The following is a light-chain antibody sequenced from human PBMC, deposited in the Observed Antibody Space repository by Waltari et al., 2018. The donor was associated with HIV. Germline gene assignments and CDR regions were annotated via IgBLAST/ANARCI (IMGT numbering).Light chain of an antibody. CDR2: EGS. J-gene: IGLJ2*01. CDR1: SSDVGLYNL. Sequence: QSALTQPASVSGSPGQSITISCTGTSSDVGLYNLVSWYQQYPGKAPKLRIYEGSKRPSGVSNRFSGSKSGNTASLTISGLQTEDEADYYCCSDAGSFVVFGGGTKLTVL. V-gene: IGLV2-23*01. CDR3: CSDAGSFVV.